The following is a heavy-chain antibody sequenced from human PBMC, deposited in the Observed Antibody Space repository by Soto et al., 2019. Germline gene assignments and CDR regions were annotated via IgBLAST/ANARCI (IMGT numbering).Heavy chain of an antibody. CDR3: ARAQEAGGVVVVAATTIDY. J-gene: IGHJ4*02. CDR1: GYTLTELS. D-gene: IGHD2-15*01. CDR2: IDPSDGST. Sequence: ASVKVCCKVSGYTLTELSIHWVRQAPGKGLEWMGRIDPSDGSTSYAQKFQGRVTMTKDTSTSTVYMELSSLRSEDTAVYYCARAQEAGGVVVVAATTIDYWGQGTLVTVSS. V-gene: IGHV1-24*01.